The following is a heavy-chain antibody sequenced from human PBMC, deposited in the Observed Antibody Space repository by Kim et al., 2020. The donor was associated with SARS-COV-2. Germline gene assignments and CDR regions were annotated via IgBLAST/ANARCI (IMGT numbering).Heavy chain of an antibody. J-gene: IGHJ4*02. CDR2: IYYSGST. CDR1: GGSISSYY. D-gene: IGHD1-26*01. Sequence: SETLSLTCTVSGGSISSYYWSWIRQPPGKGLEWIGYIYYSGSTNYNPSLKSRVTISVDTSKNQFSLKLSSVTAADTAMYYCARRSRSTGTFDYWGQGTLVTVSS. CDR3: ARRSRSTGTFDY. V-gene: IGHV4-59*01.